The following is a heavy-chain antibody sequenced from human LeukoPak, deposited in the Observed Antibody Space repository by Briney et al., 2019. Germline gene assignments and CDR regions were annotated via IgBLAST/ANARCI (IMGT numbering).Heavy chain of an antibody. J-gene: IGHJ5*02. V-gene: IGHV3-30*18. CDR2: ISYDGSKK. CDR1: ESSFSNYG. Sequence: PGGSLRLSCAASESSFSNYGMHWVRQAPGKGLEWVAVISYDGSKKFYVDSVRGRFTISRDNSKNTLYLQMNSLRTEDTAVYYCAKDFYSGSSPWGQGTLVTVSS. D-gene: IGHD1-26*01. CDR3: AKDFYSGSSP.